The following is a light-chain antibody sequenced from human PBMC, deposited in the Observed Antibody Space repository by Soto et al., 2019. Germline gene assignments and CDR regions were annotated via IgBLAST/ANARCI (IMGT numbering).Light chain of an antibody. CDR3: QQYGSSGT. J-gene: IGKJ1*01. CDR1: QNVRNY. CDR2: GAS. Sequence: EIGLTQSPATLYLSQGARATLSCRASQNVRNYLAWYQHKPGQAPRLLIYGASNRATGIPDRFSGSGSGTDFTLTISRLEPEDFAVYYCQQYGSSGTFGQGTKVDIK. V-gene: IGKV3-20*01.